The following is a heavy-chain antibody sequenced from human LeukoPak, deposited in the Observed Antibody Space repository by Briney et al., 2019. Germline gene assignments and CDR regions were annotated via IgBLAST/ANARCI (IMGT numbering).Heavy chain of an antibody. D-gene: IGHD6-13*01. J-gene: IGHJ4*02. CDR1: GGSFSGYY. CDR2: INHSGST. Sequence: SETLSLTCAVYGGSFSGYYWSWIRQPPGKGLEWIGEINHSGSTNYNPSLKSRVTISVDTSKNQFSLKLSSVTAADTAVYYCARDSPRRIAAAGTSESFDYWGQGTLVTVSS. V-gene: IGHV4-34*01. CDR3: ARDSPRRIAAAGTSESFDY.